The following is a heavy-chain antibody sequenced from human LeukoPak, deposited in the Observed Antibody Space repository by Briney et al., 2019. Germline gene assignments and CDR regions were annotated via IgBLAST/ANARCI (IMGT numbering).Heavy chain of an antibody. CDR3: ARHRSSWLIDY. CDR2: IKQAESER. V-gene: IGHV3-7*03. CDR1: GFTISNYW. J-gene: IGHJ4*02. Sequence: GGSLRLSCAASGFTISNYWMSWVRQAPGKGLEWVANIKQAESERFYVDSVKDRFIISRDNAENSVYLQMNSLRAEDTAVYYCARHRSSWLIDYWGQGTLVTVSS. D-gene: IGHD6-6*01.